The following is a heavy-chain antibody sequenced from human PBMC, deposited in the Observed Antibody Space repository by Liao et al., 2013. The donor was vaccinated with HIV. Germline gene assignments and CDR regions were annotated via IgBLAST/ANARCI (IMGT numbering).Heavy chain of an antibody. CDR2: IYYSGST. CDR1: GGSISSSSYY. Sequence: QLQLQESGPGLVKPSETLSLTCTVSGGSISSSSYYWGWIRQPPGKGLEWIGSIYYSGSTYYNPSLKSRVTMSVDTSKNQFSLKLSSVTAADTAVYYCARSGGHYDVWSGYYGRVEDAFDMWGQGTMVTVSS. CDR3: ARSGGHYDVWSGYYGRVEDAFDM. D-gene: IGHD3-3*01. V-gene: IGHV4-39*07. J-gene: IGHJ3*02.